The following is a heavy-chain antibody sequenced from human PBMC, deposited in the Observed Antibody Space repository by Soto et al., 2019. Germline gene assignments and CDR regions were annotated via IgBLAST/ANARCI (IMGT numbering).Heavy chain of an antibody. Sequence: PVGSLRLSCAASGFTFSSYSMNWVRQAPGKGLEWVSYISSSSSTIYYADSVKGRFTISRDNAKNSLYLQMNSLRDEDTAVYYCARTSSGWYGDFSYYYYYGMDVWGQGSTATVSS. D-gene: IGHD6-19*01. J-gene: IGHJ6*02. CDR3: ARTSSGWYGDFSYYYYYGMDV. V-gene: IGHV3-48*02. CDR1: GFTFSSYS. CDR2: ISSSSSTI.